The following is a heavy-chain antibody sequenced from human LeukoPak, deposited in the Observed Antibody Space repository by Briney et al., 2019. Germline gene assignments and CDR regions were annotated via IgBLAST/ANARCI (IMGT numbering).Heavy chain of an antibody. Sequence: PSETLSLTCAVYGGSFSGYYWSWIRQPPGKGLEWIGEINHSGSTNYNPSLKSRVTISVDTSKNQFSLKLSSVTAADTAVYYCARHVHITIFGVGYYYYYMDVWGKGTTVTVSS. D-gene: IGHD3-3*01. J-gene: IGHJ6*03. CDR1: GGSFSGYY. CDR3: ARHVHITIFGVGYYYYYMDV. CDR2: INHSGST. V-gene: IGHV4-34*01.